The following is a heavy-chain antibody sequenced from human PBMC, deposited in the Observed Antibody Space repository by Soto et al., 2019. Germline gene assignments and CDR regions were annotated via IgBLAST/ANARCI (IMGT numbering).Heavy chain of an antibody. V-gene: IGHV1-3*01. CDR2: LNGGVDGT. J-gene: IGHJ4*02. D-gene: IGHD3-10*01. CDR3: AREVKGVTSFDY. CDR1: GFTALSYA. Sequence: QVRLIQSGPEMMKPGASVRVSCTASGFTALSYAFHWVRQAPGQGPEWLGWLNGGVDGTSYSQRLQGRVTISRDTSTITVYLEVKSLTSEDTAAYYCAREVKGVTSFDYWGQGTLVTVSS.